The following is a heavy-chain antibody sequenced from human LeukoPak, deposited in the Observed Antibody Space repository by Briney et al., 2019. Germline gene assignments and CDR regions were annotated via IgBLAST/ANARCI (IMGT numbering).Heavy chain of an antibody. Sequence: SETLSLTCAVYGGSFSGYYWSWIRQPPGKGLEWMGEINHSGSANYNPSLKSRVTISVDTSKNQFSLKLSSVTAADTAVYYCARLSMGSYYDFWSGYYIERYYFDYWGQGTLVTVSS. D-gene: IGHD3-3*01. CDR2: INHSGSA. V-gene: IGHV4-34*01. J-gene: IGHJ4*02. CDR1: GGSFSGYY. CDR3: ARLSMGSYYDFWSGYYIERYYFDY.